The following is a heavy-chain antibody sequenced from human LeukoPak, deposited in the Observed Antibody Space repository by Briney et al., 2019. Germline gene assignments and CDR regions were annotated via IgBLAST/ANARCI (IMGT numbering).Heavy chain of an antibody. Sequence: ASVKVSCKASGYTFTSYDINWVRQATGQGLEWMGWINPNSANTGYAQKFQGRVTMTRNTSISTAYMELSRLRSDDTAVYYCARDPDYYYYYMDVWGKGTTVTVSS. V-gene: IGHV1-8*01. J-gene: IGHJ6*03. CDR3: ARDPDYYYYYMDV. CDR1: GYTFTSYD. CDR2: INPNSANT.